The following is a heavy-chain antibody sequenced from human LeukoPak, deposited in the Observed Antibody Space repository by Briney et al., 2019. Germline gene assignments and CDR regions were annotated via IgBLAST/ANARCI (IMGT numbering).Heavy chain of an antibody. J-gene: IGHJ6*02. Sequence: SETLSLTCTVSGGSISSYYWSWIRQPPGKGLEWIGYIYYSGSTNYNPSLKSRVTISVDTSKNQFSLKLSSVTAADTAVYYCATLPRYCSGGSCSQNYGMDVWGQGTTVTVSS. CDR1: GGSISSYY. D-gene: IGHD2-15*01. CDR3: ATLPRYCSGGSCSQNYGMDV. CDR2: IYYSGST. V-gene: IGHV4-59*12.